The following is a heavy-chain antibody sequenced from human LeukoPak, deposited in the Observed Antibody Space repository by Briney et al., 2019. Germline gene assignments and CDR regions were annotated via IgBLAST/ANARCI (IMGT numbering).Heavy chain of an antibody. J-gene: IGHJ4*02. D-gene: IGHD1-14*01. CDR2: IYYSGTT. CDR1: GGSISSSSYS. Sequence: SETLPLTCTVSGGSISSSSYSWGWIRQPPGQGLEWIGSIYYSGTTYYNPSLKSRVTISVDTSKNQFSLKLSSVTAADTAVYYCARSPPNPLDYWGQGTLVTVSS. CDR3: ARSPPNPLDY. V-gene: IGHV4-39*01.